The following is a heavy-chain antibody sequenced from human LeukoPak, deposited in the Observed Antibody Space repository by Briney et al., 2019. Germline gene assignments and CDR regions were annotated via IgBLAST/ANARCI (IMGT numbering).Heavy chain of an antibody. D-gene: IGHD3-10*01. CDR2: INTNTGNP. J-gene: IGHJ5*02. CDR3: ARDTRRAKLLWFGGVRNWFDP. CDR1: GYTFTSYA. Sequence: ASVKVSCKASGYTFTSYAMNWVRQAPGQGLEWMGWINTNTGNPTYAQGFTGRFVFSLDTSVSTAYLQISSLKAEDTAVYYCARDTRRAKLLWFGGVRNWFDPWGQGTLVTVSS. V-gene: IGHV7-4-1*02.